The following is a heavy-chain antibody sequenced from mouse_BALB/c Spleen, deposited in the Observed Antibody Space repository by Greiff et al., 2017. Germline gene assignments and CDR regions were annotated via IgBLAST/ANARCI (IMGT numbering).Heavy chain of an antibody. CDR2: IYPGNVNT. V-gene: IGHV1S56*01. CDR1: GYTFTSYY. D-gene: IGHD2-2*01. J-gene: IGHJ2*01. CDR3: AIYYGYYFDY. Sequence: VQLQESGPELVKPGASVRISCKASGYTFTSYYIHWVKQRPGQGLEWIGWIYPGNVNTKYNEKFKGKATLTADKSSSTAYMQLSSLTSEDSAVYFCAIYYGYYFDYWGQGTTLTVSS.